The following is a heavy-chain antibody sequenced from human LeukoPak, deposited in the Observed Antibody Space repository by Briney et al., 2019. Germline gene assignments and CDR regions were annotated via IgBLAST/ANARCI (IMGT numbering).Heavy chain of an antibody. V-gene: IGHV4-4*02. D-gene: IGHD3-10*01. CDR3: ARGPTMVRGVTTLSYWYFDL. Sequence: SGTLSLTCAVSGGSISSSNWWSWVRQPPGKGLEWIGEIYHSGSTNYNPSLKSRVTISVDKSKNQFSLKLSSVTAADTAVYYCARGPTMVRGVTTLSYWYFDLWGRGTLVTVSS. CDR2: IYHSGST. J-gene: IGHJ2*01. CDR1: GGSISSSNW.